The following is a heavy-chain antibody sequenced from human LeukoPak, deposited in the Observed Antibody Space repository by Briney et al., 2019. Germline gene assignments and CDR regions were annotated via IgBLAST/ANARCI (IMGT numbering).Heavy chain of an antibody. Sequence: SETLSLTCAVYGGSFSNYYWSWIRQPPGKGLEWIGEINHSGSTNYHPSFKSRVIISVDTSNDQFSLKVTSVSAADTAVYCCARGEFSSTYAFDIWGQGTMVTVSS. CDR1: GGSFSNYY. J-gene: IGHJ3*02. CDR2: INHSGST. CDR3: ARGEFSSTYAFDI. V-gene: IGHV4-34*01. D-gene: IGHD2-2*01.